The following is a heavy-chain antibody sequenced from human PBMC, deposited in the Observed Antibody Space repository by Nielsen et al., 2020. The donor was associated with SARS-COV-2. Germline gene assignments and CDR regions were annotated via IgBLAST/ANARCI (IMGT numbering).Heavy chain of an antibody. V-gene: IGHV4-31*02. J-gene: IGHJ6*03. CDR3: ARVKYDILTGLFRDYYYYYMDV. CDR2: IYYSGST. D-gene: IGHD3-9*01. Sequence: RQAPGKGLEWIGYIYYSGSTYYNPSLKSRVTISVDTSKSQFSLKLSSVTAADTAVYYCARVKYDILTGLFRDYYYYYMDVWGKGTTVTVSS.